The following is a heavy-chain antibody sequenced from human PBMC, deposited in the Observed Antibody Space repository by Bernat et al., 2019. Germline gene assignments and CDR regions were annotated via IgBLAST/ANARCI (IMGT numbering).Heavy chain of an antibody. CDR1: GFPFSKYW. Sequence: EVQLVESGGGLVQPGGSLRLSCAASGFPFSKYWMHWVRQAPGKGLVWVSGVDTYGSTTTYADSVKGRFTISRDNAKNTLYLQVNSLRAEDTAVYYCASLCSHSNGCYDYWGQGILVTVSP. CDR2: VDTYGSTT. V-gene: IGHV3-74*03. D-gene: IGHD4/OR15-4a*01. CDR3: ASLCSHSNGCYDY. J-gene: IGHJ4*02.